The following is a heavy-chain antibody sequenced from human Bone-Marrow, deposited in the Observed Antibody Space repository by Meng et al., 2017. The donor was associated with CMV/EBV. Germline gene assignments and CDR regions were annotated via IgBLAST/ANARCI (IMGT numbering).Heavy chain of an antibody. J-gene: IGHJ5*02. CDR1: GFTFSSYA. V-gene: IGHV3-23*01. Sequence: GGSLRLSCAASGFTFSSYAMSWVRQAPGKGLEWVSAISGSGGSTYYADSVKGRFTISRDNSKNTLYLQMNSLRAEDTAVYYCAKGSHSSGWPRDWFDPWGQGTLVTVSS. D-gene: IGHD6-19*01. CDR3: AKGSHSSGWPRDWFDP. CDR2: ISGSGGST.